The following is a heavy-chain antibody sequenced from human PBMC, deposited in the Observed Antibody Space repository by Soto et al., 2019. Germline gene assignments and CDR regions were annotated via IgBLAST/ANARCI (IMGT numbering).Heavy chain of an antibody. CDR1: GFTFSSYG. CDR2: ISYDGSNK. Sequence: GGSLRLSCAASGFTFSSYGMHWVRQAPGKGLEWVAVISYDGSNKYYADSVKGRFTISRDNSKNTLYLQMNSLRAEDTAVYYCAKDEDYILLIWFGPFDYCGQGNLVTVSS. D-gene: IGHD3-10*01. CDR3: AKDEDYILLIWFGPFDY. V-gene: IGHV3-30*18. J-gene: IGHJ4*02.